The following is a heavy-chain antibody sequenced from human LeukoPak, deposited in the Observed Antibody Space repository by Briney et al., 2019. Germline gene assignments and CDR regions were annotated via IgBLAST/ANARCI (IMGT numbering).Heavy chain of an antibody. CDR3: ARVGLDYGDYVIEYYFDY. V-gene: IGHV1-18*01. CDR2: ISAYNGNT. CDR1: GYTFTSYG. J-gene: IGHJ4*02. Sequence: ASVKVSCKASGYTFTSYGISWVRQAPGQGLEWMGWISAYNGNTNYAQKLQGRVTMTTDTSTSTAYMELRSLRSDDTAVYYCARVGLDYGDYVIEYYFDYWGQGTLVTVSP. D-gene: IGHD4-17*01.